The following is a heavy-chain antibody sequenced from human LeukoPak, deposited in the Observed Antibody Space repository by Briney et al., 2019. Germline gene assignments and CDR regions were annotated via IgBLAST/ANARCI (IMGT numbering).Heavy chain of an antibody. CDR2: IKSKTDGGTT. CDR3: TTVIPTNIAVAGTSIGFDY. J-gene: IGHJ4*02. Sequence: GGSLRLSCAASGFTFSNAWMSWVRQAPGKGLEWVGRIKSKTDGGTTDYAAPVKGRFTISRDDSKNTLYLQMNSLKTEDTAVYYCTTVIPTNIAVAGTSIGFDYWGQGTLATVSS. D-gene: IGHD6-19*01. CDR1: GFTFSNAW. V-gene: IGHV3-15*01.